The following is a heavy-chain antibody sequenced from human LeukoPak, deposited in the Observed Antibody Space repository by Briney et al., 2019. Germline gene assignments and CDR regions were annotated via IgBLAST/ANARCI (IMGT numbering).Heavy chain of an antibody. CDR1: GGSISSSSYY. V-gene: IGHV4-39*07. D-gene: IGHD2-21*02. Sequence: SETLSLTCTVSGGSISSSSYYWGWIRQPPGKGLEWIGSIYYSGGTYYNPSLKSRVTISVDTSKTQFSLKLSSVTAADTAVYYCARDRRLPVVTAMGPYYYYGMDVWGQGTTVTVSS. CDR2: IYYSGGT. J-gene: IGHJ6*02. CDR3: ARDRRLPVVTAMGPYYYYGMDV.